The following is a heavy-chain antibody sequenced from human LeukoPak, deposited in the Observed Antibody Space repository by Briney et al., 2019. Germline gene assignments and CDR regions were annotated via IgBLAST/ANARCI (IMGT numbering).Heavy chain of an antibody. J-gene: IGHJ1*01. V-gene: IGHV3-48*04. D-gene: IGHD3-10*01. CDR3: AKPGETTWFEYFHH. Sequence: PGGSLRLSCAASGFTFSSYSMNWVRQAPGKGLEWVSYISSSSSTIYYADSVKGRFTISSDNSKNMLYLQMNSLRAEDTAVYFCAKPGETTWFEYFHHWGQGTLVTVSS. CDR2: ISSSSSTI. CDR1: GFTFSSYS.